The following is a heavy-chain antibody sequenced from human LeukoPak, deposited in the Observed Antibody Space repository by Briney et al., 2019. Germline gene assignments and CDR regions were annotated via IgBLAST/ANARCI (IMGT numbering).Heavy chain of an antibody. CDR2: IDPSDSYT. CDR1: GNSFTSYW. Sequence: GESLKISCKDSGNSFTSYWISWVRQVPGKGLEWMGRIDPSDSYTNYHPSFQGHVTISADKSITTAYLQWSSLKASDTAIYYCARRGYYYYGLDVWGQGTTVTVSS. CDR3: ARRGYYYYGLDV. V-gene: IGHV5-10-1*01. D-gene: IGHD1-26*01. J-gene: IGHJ6*02.